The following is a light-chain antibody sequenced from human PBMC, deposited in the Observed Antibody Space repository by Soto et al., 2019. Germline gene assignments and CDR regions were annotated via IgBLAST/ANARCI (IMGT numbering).Light chain of an antibody. CDR1: QNLGSGY. CDR2: AAS. V-gene: IGKV3-20*01. CDR3: QQYSSSPPIT. Sequence: EIVLTQSPGTLSLSPGDRATLSCRASQNLGSGYLAWYQQKPGQAPRILIYAASSRATGIPDRFSGSGSGTDLTLTISRLEPEDFAVYYCQQYSSSPPITFGQGTRLEI. J-gene: IGKJ5*01.